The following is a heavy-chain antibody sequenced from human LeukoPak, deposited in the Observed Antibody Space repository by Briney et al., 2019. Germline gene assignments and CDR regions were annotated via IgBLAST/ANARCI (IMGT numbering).Heavy chain of an antibody. CDR2: INPSGDNT. Sequence: ASVKVSCKASGYTFTNNYMHWVRQAPGQGLEWMGIINPSGDNTWYAQKFQGRVTMTRDMATSTAYMELRSLRSDDTAVYYCARDLTHRRNYDNSGYQIVPAFWGQGTLVTVSS. CDR1: GYTFTNNY. J-gene: IGHJ4*02. V-gene: IGHV1-46*01. CDR3: ARDLTHRRNYDNSGYQIVPAF. D-gene: IGHD3-22*01.